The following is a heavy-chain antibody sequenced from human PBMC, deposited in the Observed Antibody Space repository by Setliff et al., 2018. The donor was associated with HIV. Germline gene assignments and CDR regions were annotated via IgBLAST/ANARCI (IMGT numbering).Heavy chain of an antibody. CDR1: GYTFINYD. D-gene: IGHD1-1*01. Sequence: ASVKVSCKASGYTFINYDVNWVRQATGHGLEWMGWMNPNTGQTAYAQKFQGRVTMTRDTSTSTVYMELSSLRSEDTAVYYCGRGLPGSSPGFDYWGQGTLVTVSS. J-gene: IGHJ4*02. CDR3: GRGLPGSSPGFDY. CDR2: MNPNTGQT. V-gene: IGHV1-8*02.